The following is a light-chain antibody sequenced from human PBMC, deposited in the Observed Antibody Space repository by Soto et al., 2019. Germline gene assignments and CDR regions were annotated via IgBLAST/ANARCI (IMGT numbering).Light chain of an antibody. V-gene: IGLV1-47*01. CDR2: RNN. CDR3: AAWDDSLSEV. Sequence: QSVLTQPPSASGTPGQRVTISCSGSSSNIGSNYVYWYQQLPGTAPKLLIYRNNQRPSGVPDRFSGSKSGTSASLAISGLRFGDGADYYCAAWDDSLSEVFGTGTKVTVL. CDR1: SSNIGSNY. J-gene: IGLJ1*01.